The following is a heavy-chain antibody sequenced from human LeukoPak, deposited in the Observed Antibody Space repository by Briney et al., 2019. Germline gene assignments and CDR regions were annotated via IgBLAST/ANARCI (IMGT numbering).Heavy chain of an antibody. J-gene: IGHJ4*02. Sequence: GESPRLSCAASGFTFSNYAMHWVRQAPGKGPEWVAVISGDGSRIHHADSVKGRFTISRDNSKNTLYLQMNSLRTEDTAVYYCARAYSAYWYSAYWGQGALVTVSS. V-gene: IGHV3-30*04. CDR3: ARAYSAYWYSAY. CDR1: GFTFSNYA. CDR2: ISGDGSRI. D-gene: IGHD1-26*01.